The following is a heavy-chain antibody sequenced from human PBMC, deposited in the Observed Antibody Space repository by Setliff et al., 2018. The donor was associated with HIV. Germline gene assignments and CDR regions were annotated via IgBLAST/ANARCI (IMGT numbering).Heavy chain of an antibody. J-gene: IGHJ5*02. CDR2: ISDHNGNT. V-gene: IGHV1-18*01. D-gene: IGHD1-26*01. CDR3: ARARLQGIVTAVGPRDNCLDP. Sequence: ASVKVSCKAFGYSFISYGISWVRQAPGQGLEWMGWISDHNGNTNYAQKVQGRVTMTTGTSTSTAYMELRSLRSDDTAVYYCARARLQGIVTAVGPRDNCLDPWGQGTRVTVSS. CDR1: GYSFISYG.